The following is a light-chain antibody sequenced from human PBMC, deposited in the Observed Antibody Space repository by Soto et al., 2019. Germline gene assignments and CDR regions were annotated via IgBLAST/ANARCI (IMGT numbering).Light chain of an antibody. Sequence: DIQLTQSPSSLSASVGDRVTITCRASQSIYDSLHWYQQKPGKVPKLLIYAASTLQSGVPSRFSGSGSGTDFTLTISSLQPEDVATYYCQKYNSAPPVTFGPGTKVDIK. J-gene: IGKJ3*01. V-gene: IGKV1-27*01. CDR2: AAS. CDR1: QSIYDS. CDR3: QKYNSAPPVT.